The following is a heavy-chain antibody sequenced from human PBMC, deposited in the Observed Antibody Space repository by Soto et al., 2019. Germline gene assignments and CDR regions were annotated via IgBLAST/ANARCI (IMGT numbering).Heavy chain of an antibody. CDR3: AKDSLYYDSSGYSDFDY. D-gene: IGHD3-22*01. V-gene: IGHV3-23*01. CDR1: GFTFSSYA. Sequence: GGSLRLSCAASGFTFSSYAMSWVRQAPGKGLEWVSAISGSGGSTYYADSVKGRFTISRDNSKNTLYLQMNSLRAEDTAVYYCAKDSLYYDSSGYSDFDYWGQGTLVTVSS. J-gene: IGHJ4*02. CDR2: ISGSGGST.